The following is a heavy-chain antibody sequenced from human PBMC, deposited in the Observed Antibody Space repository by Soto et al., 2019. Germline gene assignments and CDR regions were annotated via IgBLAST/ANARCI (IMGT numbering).Heavy chain of an antibody. CDR3: ARGGGSGSSFVGYYYYTLDV. Sequence: QVQLVESGGGVVQPGRSLRLSCTASGFTFSTYGMHWVRQAPGKGLEWVTVIWYDGSNKYYADSVKGRFTISRDNPKNTLYLQMNSLRADDTAVYYCARGGGSGSSFVGYYYYTLDVWGQGTTVTVSS. J-gene: IGHJ6*02. CDR2: IWYDGSNK. CDR1: GFTFSTYG. V-gene: IGHV3-33*01. D-gene: IGHD1-26*01.